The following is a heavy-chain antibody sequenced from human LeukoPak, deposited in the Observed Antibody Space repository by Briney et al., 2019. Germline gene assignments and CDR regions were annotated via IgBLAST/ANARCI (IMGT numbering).Heavy chain of an antibody. V-gene: IGHV4-59*01. J-gene: IGHJ4*02. CDR1: GGSIGPYY. CDR2: IYYSGST. Sequence: PWGPLSLTGTLSGGSIGPYYWTWTGPPPGKGLEWIWYIYYSGSTNYNPSLKSRVTISLDTSKQQFCLKLSSVTAAETAVYYCARSTWLLDKWGQGTLVTVSS. CDR3: ARSTWLLDK. D-gene: IGHD3-22*01.